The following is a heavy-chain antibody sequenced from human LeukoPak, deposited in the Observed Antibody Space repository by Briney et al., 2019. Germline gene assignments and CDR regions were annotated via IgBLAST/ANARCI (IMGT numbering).Heavy chain of an antibody. CDR3: IAHFPYFYGFDV. CDR1: GFTIGTAW. V-gene: IGHV3-15*01. J-gene: IGHJ6*04. D-gene: IGHD3-3*02. Sequence: GVSLRLSCVSSGFTIGTAWMSWVRQAPGKGLEWLCHIKSEGEGATTDYAAPAKGRFAISRDDSKNVIYLQMSSLKIDDTAIYYCIAHFPYFYGFDVWGKGTTVTVSS. CDR2: IKSEGEGATT.